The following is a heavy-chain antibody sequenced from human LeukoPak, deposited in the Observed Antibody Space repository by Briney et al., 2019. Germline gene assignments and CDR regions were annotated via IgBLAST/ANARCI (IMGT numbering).Heavy chain of an antibody. Sequence: KASETLSLTXTVSGGSIRSGSYYWSWIRQPAGKGLEWIGRFYTSGSTNYNPSLKSRVTISVDTSKNQFSLKLSSVTAADTAVYYCARATMIVVIDAFDIWGQGTMVTVSS. D-gene: IGHD3-22*01. CDR1: GGSIRSGSYY. CDR3: ARATMIVVIDAFDI. CDR2: FYTSGST. V-gene: IGHV4-61*02. J-gene: IGHJ3*02.